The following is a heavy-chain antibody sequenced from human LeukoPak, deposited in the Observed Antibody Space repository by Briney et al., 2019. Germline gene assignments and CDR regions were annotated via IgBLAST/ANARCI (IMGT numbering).Heavy chain of an antibody. J-gene: IGHJ5*02. CDR2: INHSGSA. Sequence: PSETLSLTCAVYGGSFSGYYWSWIRQPPGKGLEWIGEINHSGSANYNPSLKSRVTISVDTSKNQFSLKLSSVTAADTAVYYCARGFGYYYDSSGPRKNWFDPWGQGTLVTVSS. CDR1: GGSFSGYY. D-gene: IGHD3-22*01. CDR3: ARGFGYYYDSSGPRKNWFDP. V-gene: IGHV4-34*01.